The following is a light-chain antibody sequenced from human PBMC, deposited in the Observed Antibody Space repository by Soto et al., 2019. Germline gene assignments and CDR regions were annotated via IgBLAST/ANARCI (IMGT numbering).Light chain of an antibody. CDR2: DAS. J-gene: IGKJ5*01. Sequence: DIQMTQSPSTLSASVGDRVTITCRASQSISSWLAWYQQKPGKAPKLLIYDASILESGVPSRFSGTGSGTEFTLTISSLQPDDFATYFCQQYNSFSLITFGQGTRLEI. CDR3: QQYNSFSLIT. CDR1: QSISSW. V-gene: IGKV1-5*01.